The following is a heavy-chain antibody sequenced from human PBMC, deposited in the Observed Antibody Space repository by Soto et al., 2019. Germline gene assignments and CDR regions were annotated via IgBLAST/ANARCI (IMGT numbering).Heavy chain of an antibody. CDR3: ARVLPSRRYGRDYYFDY. J-gene: IGHJ4*02. D-gene: IGHD3-9*01. Sequence: SETLSLTCAVYGGSFSGYYWSWIRQPPGKGLEWIGEINHSGSTNYNPSLKSRVTISVDTSKNQFSLKLSSVTAADTAVYYCARVLPSRRYGRDYYFDYWGQGTLVTVSS. V-gene: IGHV4-34*01. CDR1: GGSFSGYY. CDR2: INHSGST.